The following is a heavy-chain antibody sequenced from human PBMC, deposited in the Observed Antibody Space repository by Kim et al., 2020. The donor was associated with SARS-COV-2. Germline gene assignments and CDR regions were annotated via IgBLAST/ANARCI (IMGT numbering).Heavy chain of an antibody. CDR3: ARDSWGGIEYSSFVAVETKDYYYYYGMDV. Sequence: ASVKVSCKASGYTFTSYYMHWVRQAPGQGLEWMGIINPSGGSTSYAQKFQGRVTMTRDTSTSTVYMELSSLRSEDTAVYYCARDSWGGIEYSSFVAVETKDYYYYYGMDVWGQGTTVTVSS. CDR1: GYTFTSYY. V-gene: IGHV1-46*01. CDR2: INPSGGST. J-gene: IGHJ6*02. D-gene: IGHD6-6*01.